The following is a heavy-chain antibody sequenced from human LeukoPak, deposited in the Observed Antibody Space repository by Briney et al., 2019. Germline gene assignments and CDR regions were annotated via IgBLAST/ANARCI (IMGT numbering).Heavy chain of an antibody. V-gene: IGHV3-23*01. CDR2: ISGSGGNT. CDR1: GFTFSSNA. D-gene: IGHD5-18*01. CDR3: AKEGGRGYTYGFDY. Sequence: GGSLRLSCVASGFTFSSNAMTWVRQAPGKGLEWVSAISGSGGNTYYADSVKGRFTISRDSSKNTLYLQMNGLRAEDTAVYYCAKEGGRGYTYGFDYWGQGTLVTVSS. J-gene: IGHJ4*02.